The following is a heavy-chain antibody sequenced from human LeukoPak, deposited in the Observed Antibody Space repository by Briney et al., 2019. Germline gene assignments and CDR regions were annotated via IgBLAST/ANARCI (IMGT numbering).Heavy chain of an antibody. V-gene: IGHV4-31*11. Sequence: SETLSLTCAVYGGSFSGYYWSWIRQHPGKGLEWIGYIYYSGSTYYNPSLKSRVTISVDTSKNQFSLKLSSVTAADTAVYYCARAPGINCSGGSCYPGAFDIWGQGTMVTVSS. CDR2: IYYSGST. CDR1: GGSFSGYY. CDR3: ARAPGINCSGGSCYPGAFDI. J-gene: IGHJ3*02. D-gene: IGHD2-15*01.